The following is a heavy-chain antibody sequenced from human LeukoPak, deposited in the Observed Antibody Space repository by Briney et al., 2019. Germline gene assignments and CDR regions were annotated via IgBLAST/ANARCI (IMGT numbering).Heavy chain of an antibody. CDR1: SDSISSYY. V-gene: IGHV4-59*01. J-gene: IGHJ5*02. CDR2: IYYIGST. CDR3: ARVLARYNWFDP. Sequence: SETLSLTCTVSSDSISSYYWSWIRQPPGKGLEWIGYIYYIGSTNYNPSLKSRVTISVDTSKNQFSLKLSSVTAADTAVYYCARVLARYNWFDPWGQGTLVTVSS.